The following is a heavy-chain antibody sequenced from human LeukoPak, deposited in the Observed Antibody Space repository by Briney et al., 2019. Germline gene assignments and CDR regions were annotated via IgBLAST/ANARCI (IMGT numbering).Heavy chain of an antibody. Sequence: GASVKVSCKASGYTFTGYYMHWVRQAPGQGLEWMGWINPNSGGTNYAQKFQGRVTMTRDTSISTAYMELSRLRSDDTAVYYCARDIGGEWLLLHYFDYWGQGTLVTVSS. J-gene: IGHJ4*02. D-gene: IGHD3-22*01. CDR3: ARDIGGEWLLLHYFDY. CDR2: INPNSGGT. CDR1: GYTFTGYY. V-gene: IGHV1-2*02.